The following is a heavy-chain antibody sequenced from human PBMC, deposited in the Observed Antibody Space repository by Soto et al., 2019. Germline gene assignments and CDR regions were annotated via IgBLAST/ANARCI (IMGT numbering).Heavy chain of an antibody. Sequence: QVQLVQSGAEVKKPGSSVKVSCKASGGTFRSYAISWVRQAPGQGLEWMGGIIPIFGTANYAQKFQGRVTFTADESTSTAYMELSRLRSEDTAVDYCARAPFPQYYYDSSGYYPSDYWGQGTLVTVSS. CDR3: ARAPFPQYYYDSSGYYPSDY. CDR1: GGTFRSYA. J-gene: IGHJ4*02. CDR2: IIPIFGTA. D-gene: IGHD3-22*01. V-gene: IGHV1-69*01.